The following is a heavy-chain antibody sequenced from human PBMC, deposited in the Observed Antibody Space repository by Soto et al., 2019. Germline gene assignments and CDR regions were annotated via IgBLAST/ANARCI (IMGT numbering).Heavy chain of an antibody. CDR2: IYYSGST. V-gene: IGHV4-39*01. CDR3: ARRGAYYYDRGWFDP. D-gene: IGHD3-22*01. Sequence: SETLSLTCTVSGGSISSGSYYWGWIRQPPGKGLEWIGSIYYSGSTYYNPSLKSRVTISVDTSKNQFSLKLSSVTAADTAVYYCARRGAYYYDRGWFDPWGQGTLVTVSS. J-gene: IGHJ5*02. CDR1: GGSISSGSYY.